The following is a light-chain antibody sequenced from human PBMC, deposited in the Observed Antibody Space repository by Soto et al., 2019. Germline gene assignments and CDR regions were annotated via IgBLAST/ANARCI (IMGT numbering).Light chain of an antibody. CDR1: QSVSSY. Sequence: EIVLTQSPATLSLSPGERATLSCRASQSVSSYFAWYQQSPGQAPRLLIYHASNRATGIPARFSGSGSGTDFTLTISSLEPEDFAVYYCQQHITWPWTFGQGTKVEIK. J-gene: IGKJ1*01. CDR2: HAS. V-gene: IGKV3-11*01. CDR3: QQHITWPWT.